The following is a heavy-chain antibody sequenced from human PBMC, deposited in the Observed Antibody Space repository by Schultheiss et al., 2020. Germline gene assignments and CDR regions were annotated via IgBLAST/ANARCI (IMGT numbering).Heavy chain of an antibody. Sequence: GESLKISCKASGYTFTSYYMHWVRQAPGQGLEWMVWINPNSGGTNYAQKFQGRVTMTRNTSISTAYMELSSLRSEDTAVYYCTHLGDYYYYGIDVWGHGTTVTVSS. CDR2: INPNSGGT. CDR1: GYTFTSYY. V-gene: IGHV1-2*02. D-gene: IGHD5-24*01. CDR3: THLGDYYYYGIDV. J-gene: IGHJ6*02.